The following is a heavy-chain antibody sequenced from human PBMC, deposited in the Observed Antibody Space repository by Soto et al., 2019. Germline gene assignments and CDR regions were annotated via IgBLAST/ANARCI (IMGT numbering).Heavy chain of an antibody. CDR1: GGSISRYY. CDR3: ARVPYLYCSGGSCHSNWFDT. Sequence: SDTLSLTCTVSGGSISRYYWILIRQPPGKGLEWIGYIYYSGSTNYNPSLKSRVTISVDTSKNQFSLKLSSVTAADPAVYYCARVPYLYCSGGSCHSNWFDTWGQGTVVTVSS. CDR2: IYYSGST. D-gene: IGHD2-15*01. J-gene: IGHJ5*02. V-gene: IGHV4-59*01.